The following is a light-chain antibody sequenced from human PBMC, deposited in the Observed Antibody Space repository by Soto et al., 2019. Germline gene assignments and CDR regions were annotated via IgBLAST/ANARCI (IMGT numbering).Light chain of an antibody. J-gene: IGLJ1*01. CDR2: TDN. V-gene: IGLV1-44*01. Sequence: QSVLTQPPSASGTPGQRVTISRSGGGSNIGINTVNWYQQLPGTAPKVLIYTDNERPSGVPDRFSGSKSGTSASLAINGLQSGDEADYYCGAWDESLNGYVFGTGTKGTVL. CDR3: GAWDESLNGYV. CDR1: GSNIGINT.